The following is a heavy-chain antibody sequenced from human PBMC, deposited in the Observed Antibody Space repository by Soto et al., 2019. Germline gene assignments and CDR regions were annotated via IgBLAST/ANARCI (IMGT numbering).Heavy chain of an antibody. CDR3: ARAPNPYSGTYYFDY. Sequence: LRLSCVDSGFTFSTYSMNWVRQAPGKGLEWVSSITSSSSHIYYADSVKGRFTISRDNAKNSLYLQMNSLRAEDTAVYYCARAPNPYSGTYYFDYWGQGTPVTVSS. J-gene: IGHJ4*02. CDR2: ITSSSSHI. V-gene: IGHV3-21*01. CDR1: GFTFSTYS. D-gene: IGHD4-4*01.